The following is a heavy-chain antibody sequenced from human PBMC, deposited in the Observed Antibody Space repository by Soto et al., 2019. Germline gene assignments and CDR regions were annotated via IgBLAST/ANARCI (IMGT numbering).Heavy chain of an antibody. CDR1: GGTFSSYA. J-gene: IGHJ3*02. D-gene: IGHD4-17*01. V-gene: IGHV1-69*01. CDR2: IIPIFGTA. Sequence: QVQLVQSGAEVKKPGSSVKVSCKASGGTFSSYAISWVRQAPGQGLEWMGGIIPIFGTANYAQKFQGRVTITAHESTSTAYMELSSLRSEDTAVYHCASGDYGDYVRAFDILGQGTMVTVSS. CDR3: ASGDYGDYVRAFDI.